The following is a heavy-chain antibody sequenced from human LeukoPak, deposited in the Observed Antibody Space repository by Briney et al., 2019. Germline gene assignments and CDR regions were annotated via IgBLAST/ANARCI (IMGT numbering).Heavy chain of an antibody. CDR1: GFTFSESW. CDR2: INHEGGGI. V-gene: IGHV3-7*01. D-gene: IGHD1-1*01. CDR3: ATYINWVAGDV. Sequence: GGSLRLSCAASGFTFSESWMSWARQVPGQGLEWVAHINHEGGGIQYVDSVKGRFTISRDNAKGSVHLQMNSLRAEDTAIYHCATYINWVAGDVWGQGTTVIVSS. J-gene: IGHJ6*02.